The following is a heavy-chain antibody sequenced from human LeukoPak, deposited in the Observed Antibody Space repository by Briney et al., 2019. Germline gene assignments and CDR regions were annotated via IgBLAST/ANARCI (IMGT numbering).Heavy chain of an antibody. CDR2: IYNGGST. Sequence: GALRLSCTVSGFTVSSDSMSWVRQAPGKGLEWVSFIYNGGSTHYSDSVKGRFTISRDNSKNTLYLQMNSLRAEDTAVYYCAKEWGTGDYYYYMDVWGKGTTATISS. CDR1: GFTVSSDS. CDR3: AKEWGTGDYYYYMDV. V-gene: IGHV3-53*01. D-gene: IGHD3-16*01. J-gene: IGHJ6*03.